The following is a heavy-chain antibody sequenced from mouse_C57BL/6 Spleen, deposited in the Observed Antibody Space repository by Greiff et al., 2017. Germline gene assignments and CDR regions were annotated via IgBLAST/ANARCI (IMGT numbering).Heavy chain of an antibody. D-gene: IGHD2-14*01. Sequence: VQLQQPGAELVMPGASVKLSCKASGYTFTSYWMHWVKQRPGQGLEWIGEIDPSDSYTNYNQKFKGKSTLTVDKTSSTAYMQLSSLTSEDSAVYYCGTWEEYDGSCYAMDYWGQGTSVTVSS. CDR2: IDPSDSYT. V-gene: IGHV1-69*01. J-gene: IGHJ4*01. CDR1: GYTFTSYW. CDR3: GTWEEYDGSCYAMDY.